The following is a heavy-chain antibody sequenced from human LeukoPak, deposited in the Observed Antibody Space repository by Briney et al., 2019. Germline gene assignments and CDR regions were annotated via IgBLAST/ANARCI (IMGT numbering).Heavy chain of an antibody. D-gene: IGHD4/OR15-4a*01. Sequence: AGGSLRLSCAASGFTFSTYAMHWVRQAPGKGLEWVAVISYDGFNKHHADSVKGRFTISRDNSKNTLFLQMNSLRADDTAVYYCARDLSTIADYYFDYWGQGTLVTVSS. V-gene: IGHV3-30-3*01. CDR3: ARDLSTIADYYFDY. J-gene: IGHJ4*02. CDR1: GFTFSTYA. CDR2: ISYDGFNK.